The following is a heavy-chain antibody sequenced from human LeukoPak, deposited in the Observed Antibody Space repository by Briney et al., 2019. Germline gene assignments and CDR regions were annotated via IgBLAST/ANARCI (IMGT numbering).Heavy chain of an antibody. CDR3: ACASGNYYNGNCFDY. J-gene: IGHJ4*02. V-gene: IGHV1-2*02. CDR1: GYTFTGYN. Sequence: GASVKVSCKASGYTFTGYNMHWVRQAPGQGLERMGWINANSGGTNYAQKFQGRVTMTRDTSISTAFMELSRLSSDDTAVYYCACASGNYYNGNCFDYWGQGTLVTVSS. CDR2: INANSGGT. D-gene: IGHD3-10*01.